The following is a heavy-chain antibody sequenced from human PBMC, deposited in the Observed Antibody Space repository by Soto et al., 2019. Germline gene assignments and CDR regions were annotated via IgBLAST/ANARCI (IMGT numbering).Heavy chain of an antibody. V-gene: IGHV1-69*13. CDR1: GGTFSSYA. Sequence: SVKISCKASGGTFSSYAISWVRQAPGQGLEWMGGIIPIFGTANYAQKFQGRVTITADESTSTAYMELRSLRSEDTAVYYCARGVHYDSSAYYYLYWGKGTPVTVS. CDR3: ARGVHYDSSAYYYLY. CDR2: IIPIFGTA. D-gene: IGHD3-22*01. J-gene: IGHJ4*02.